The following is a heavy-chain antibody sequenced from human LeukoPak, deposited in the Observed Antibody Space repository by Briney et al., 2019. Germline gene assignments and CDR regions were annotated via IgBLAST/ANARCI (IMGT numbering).Heavy chain of an antibody. V-gene: IGHV3-30*18. Sequence: GGSLRLSCAASGFTFSSYGMHWVRQAPGKGLEWVAVISYDGSNKYYADSVKGRFTISRDNSKNTLYLQMNSLRAEDTAVYYCAKDRSGSYYLGYYFDYWGQGTLVTVSS. CDR1: GFTFSSYG. CDR2: ISYDGSNK. J-gene: IGHJ4*02. CDR3: AKDRSGSYYLGYYFDY. D-gene: IGHD1-26*01.